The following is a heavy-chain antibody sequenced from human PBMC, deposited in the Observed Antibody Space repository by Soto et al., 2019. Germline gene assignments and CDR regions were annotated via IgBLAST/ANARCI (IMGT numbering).Heavy chain of an antibody. V-gene: IGHV3-21*01. D-gene: IGHD4-4*01. J-gene: IGHJ4*02. CDR2: ISSSSSYI. CDR3: ARNTYSSSCLEYYFDF. Sequence: CCAASECTFRSYNVRWVIKAPGKGLEWVSSISSSSSYIYYADSVKGRFTISRDNAKNSLYLQMNSLRAEDTAVYYCARNTYSSSCLEYYFDFWVQGTLVTVSS. CDR1: ECTFRSYN.